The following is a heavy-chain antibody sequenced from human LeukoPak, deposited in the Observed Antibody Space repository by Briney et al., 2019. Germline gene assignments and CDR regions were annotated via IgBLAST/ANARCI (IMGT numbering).Heavy chain of an antibody. D-gene: IGHD3-22*01. Sequence: GGSLRLSCAASGFTFSSYSMNWVRQAPRKGLEWVSSISSSSSYIYYADSVKGRFTISRDNAKNSLYLQMNSLRAEDTAVYYCARDDYYDSSGYYYETDYWGQGTLVTVSS. CDR3: ARDDYYDSSGYYYETDY. J-gene: IGHJ4*02. CDR2: ISSSSSYI. CDR1: GFTFSSYS. V-gene: IGHV3-21*01.